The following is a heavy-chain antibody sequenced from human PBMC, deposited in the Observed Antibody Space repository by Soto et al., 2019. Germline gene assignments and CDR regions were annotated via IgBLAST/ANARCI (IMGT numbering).Heavy chain of an antibody. Sequence: ASVKVSCKASGYTFASYAMHWVRQAPGQRLEWMGWINAGNGNTKYSQKFQGRVTITRDTSASTAYMELSSLRSEDTAVYYCARVVPNTKWEPYNYWGQGTLVTVSS. D-gene: IGHD1-26*01. J-gene: IGHJ4*02. V-gene: IGHV1-3*01. CDR2: INAGNGNT. CDR1: GYTFASYA. CDR3: ARVVPNTKWEPYNY.